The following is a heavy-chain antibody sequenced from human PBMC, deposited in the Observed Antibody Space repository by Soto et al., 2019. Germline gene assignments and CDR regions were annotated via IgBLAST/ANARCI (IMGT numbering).Heavy chain of an antibody. V-gene: IGHV4-4*02. D-gene: IGHD3-16*02. Sequence: QVQLQESGPGLVKPSGTLSLTCAVSSGSISSSNWWSWVRQPPGKGLEWIGEIYHSGSTNYNPSLERRVTMSVDKSKNQFSLKRSLVAAADTAVYYCARGGHMITFGRVIVRTGGYFDYLGQGTLVTVSS. CDR3: ARGGHMITFGRVIVRTGGYFDY. CDR2: IYHSGST. CDR1: SGSISSSNW. J-gene: IGHJ4*02.